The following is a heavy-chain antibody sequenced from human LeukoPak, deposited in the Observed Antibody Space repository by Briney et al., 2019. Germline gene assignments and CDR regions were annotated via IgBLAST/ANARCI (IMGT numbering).Heavy chain of an antibody. CDR3: ARGRSFSV. CDR2: IYYSGST. CDR1: GGSISSYY. J-gene: IGHJ6*02. V-gene: IGHV4-59*12. Sequence: SETLSLTCTVSGGSISSYYWSWIRQPPGKGLEWIGYIYYSGSTNYNPSLKSRVTISVDTSKNQFSLKLSSVTAADTAVYYCARGRSFSVWGQGTTVTVSS.